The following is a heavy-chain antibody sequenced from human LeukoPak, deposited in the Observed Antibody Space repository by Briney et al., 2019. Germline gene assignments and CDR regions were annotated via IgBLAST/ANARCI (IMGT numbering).Heavy chain of an antibody. Sequence: ASVKVSCKTSGYTFTAYYMHWVRQAPGQGREWMGWISAYNGNTNYAQKLQGRVTMTTDTSTSTAYMELRSLRSDDTAVYYCARDSALPVNHYYYGMDVWGQGTTVTVSS. J-gene: IGHJ6*02. CDR3: ARDSALPVNHYYYGMDV. V-gene: IGHV1-18*04. CDR2: ISAYNGNT. CDR1: GYTFTAYY. D-gene: IGHD4-17*01.